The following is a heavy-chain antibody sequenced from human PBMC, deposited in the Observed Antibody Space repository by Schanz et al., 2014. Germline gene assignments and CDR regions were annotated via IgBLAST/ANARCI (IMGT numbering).Heavy chain of an antibody. CDR1: GFTFGGYA. D-gene: IGHD3-10*01. CDR3: AKGRFGELSAFDI. J-gene: IGHJ3*02. V-gene: IGHV3-23*01. Sequence: EVQLLESGGGLVQPGGSLRLSCAASGFTFGGYAMTGVRQAPGRGVEWVQRMKSDGSSTSNADSVKGRFTISRDNTKNSLYLQMTSLRAEDTAVYYCAKGRFGELSAFDIWGQGTMVTVSS. CDR2: MKSDGSST.